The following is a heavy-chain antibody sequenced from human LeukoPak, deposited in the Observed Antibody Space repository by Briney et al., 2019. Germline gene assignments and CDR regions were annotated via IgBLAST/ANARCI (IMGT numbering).Heavy chain of an antibody. CDR1: GGSISSYY. CDR2: IYYSGST. Sequence: PSETLSLTCTVSGGSISSYYWSWIRQPPGKGLEWIGYIYYSGSTNYNPSLKSRVTISVDTSKNQFSLKLSSVTAADTAVYYCARESLGYCSSTSCYSWFDPWGQGTLVPVSS. CDR3: ARESLGYCSSTSCYSWFDP. D-gene: IGHD2-2*02. J-gene: IGHJ5*02. V-gene: IGHV4-59*01.